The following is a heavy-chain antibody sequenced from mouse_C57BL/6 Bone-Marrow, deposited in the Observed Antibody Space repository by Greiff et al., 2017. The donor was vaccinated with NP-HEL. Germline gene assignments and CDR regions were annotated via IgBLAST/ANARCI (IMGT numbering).Heavy chain of an antibody. CDR3: ARYHYYGSRDYFDY. J-gene: IGHJ2*01. CDR2: INPNNGGT. V-gene: IGHV1-22*01. D-gene: IGHD1-1*01. CDR1: GYTFTDYN. Sequence: EVQGVESGPELVKPGASVKMSCKASGYTFTDYNMHWVKQSHGKSLEWIGYINPNNGGTSYNQKFKGKATLTVNKSSSTAYMELRSLTSEDSAVYYCARYHYYGSRDYFDYWGQGTTLTVSS.